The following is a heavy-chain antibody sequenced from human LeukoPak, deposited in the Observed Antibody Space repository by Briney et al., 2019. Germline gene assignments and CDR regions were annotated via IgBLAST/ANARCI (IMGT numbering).Heavy chain of an antibody. J-gene: IGHJ5*02. CDR3: AKGDKMLTWRRTYNRFDP. V-gene: IGHV3-30*02. CDR1: GFTFSSYG. D-gene: IGHD3-16*01. CDR2: IHHDGSNK. Sequence: GGSLRLSCAASGFTFSSYGMHRVRQAPGKGLDWVALIHHDGSNKYYADSVRGRFTISRDNSKNTLYLQMNSLRAEDTAVYFCAKGDKMLTWRRTYNRFDPWGQGTLVTVSS.